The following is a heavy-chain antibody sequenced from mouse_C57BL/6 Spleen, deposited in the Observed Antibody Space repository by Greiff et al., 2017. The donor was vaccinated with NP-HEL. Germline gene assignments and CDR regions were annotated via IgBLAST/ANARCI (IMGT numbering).Heavy chain of an antibody. J-gene: IGHJ2*01. CDR1: GYAFSSYW. CDR2: IYPGDGDT. CDR3: ARSPYYSNYVGYFDY. D-gene: IGHD2-5*01. V-gene: IGHV1-80*01. Sequence: VQLQQSGAELVKPGASVKISCKASGYAFSSYWMNWVKQRPGKGLEWIGQIYPGDGDTNYNGKFKGKATLTADKSSSTAYMQLSSLTSEDSAVYFCARSPYYSNYVGYFDYWGQGTTLTVSS.